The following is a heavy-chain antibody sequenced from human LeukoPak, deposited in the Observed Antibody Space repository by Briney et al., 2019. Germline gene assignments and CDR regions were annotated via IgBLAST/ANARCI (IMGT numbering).Heavy chain of an antibody. CDR1: GGTFSSYA. J-gene: IGHJ6*03. V-gene: IGHV1-69*13. D-gene: IGHD3-10*01. CDR2: IIPIFGTA. CDR3: AREQDYYGSAPHQGYYYYYMDV. Sequence: SVKVSCKASGGTFSSYAISWVRQAPGQGLEWMGGIIPIFGTANYARKFQGRVTITADESTSTAYMELRSLRSDDTAVYYCAREQDYYGSAPHQGYYYYYMDVWGKGTTVTVSS.